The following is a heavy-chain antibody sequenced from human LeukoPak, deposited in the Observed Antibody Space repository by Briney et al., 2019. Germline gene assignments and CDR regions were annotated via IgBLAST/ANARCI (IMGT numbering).Heavy chain of an antibody. CDR1: GFSVSSSY. J-gene: IGHJ6*03. CDR2: IHSGGAT. V-gene: IGHV3-53*01. D-gene: IGHD2-15*01. Sequence: PGGSLRLSCAASGFSVSSSYMSWVRQAPGKGLEWVSVIHSGGATFYADSVKGRFTTSRDNTKNTVYLQMNSLRVEDTAIYYCAKRADGCSGVSCYYYYMDVWGKGTTVTVSS. CDR3: AKRADGCSGVSCYYYYMDV.